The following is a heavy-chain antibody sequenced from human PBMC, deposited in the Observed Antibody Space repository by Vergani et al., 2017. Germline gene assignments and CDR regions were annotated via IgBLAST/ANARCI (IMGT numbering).Heavy chain of an antibody. V-gene: IGHV4-38-2*02. CDR2: IHYTGSA. CDR1: CYSITSCYY. Sequence: QVQLLESGPGLLKPSETLSLTFSVSCYSITSCYYWGGIRQPPARGLVWIGSIHYTGSAYYNPSLTSRVTVSVDTSMNQVSLKLNSVTAADTAIYYCTRGTPIIDYWGQGSLVTVSS. CDR3: TRGTPIIDY. J-gene: IGHJ4*02. D-gene: IGHD5-24*01.